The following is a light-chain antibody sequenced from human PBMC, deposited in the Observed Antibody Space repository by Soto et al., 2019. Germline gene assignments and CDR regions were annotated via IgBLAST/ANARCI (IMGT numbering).Light chain of an antibody. Sequence: AIQMTQSPSSLSASVGDRVTISCRASQDIRNTLAWYQQKPGEAPKLLIHDASTLESGVPSRFSGSGSGTEVILTISSLQPDDFATYYCQQYNSYRTFGQGTKVDIK. V-gene: IGKV1-13*02. CDR2: DAS. CDR3: QQYNSYRT. CDR1: QDIRNT. J-gene: IGKJ1*01.